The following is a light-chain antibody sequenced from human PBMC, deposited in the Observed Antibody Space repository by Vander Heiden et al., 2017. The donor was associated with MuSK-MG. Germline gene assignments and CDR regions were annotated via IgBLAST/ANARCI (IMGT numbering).Light chain of an antibody. CDR1: SSNIGKNA. J-gene: IGLJ1*01. Sequence: QSVLTPPPSVSDPPGPRVTISCSGSSSNIGKNAVNWYQHLPGRAPKVLVYYDDLVPSGVSSRFSATKSGTSASLAISGLQAEDEAEYYCATWDSRLNGYVFGSGTTVTVL. CDR3: ATWDSRLNGYV. CDR2: YDD. V-gene: IGLV1-36*01.